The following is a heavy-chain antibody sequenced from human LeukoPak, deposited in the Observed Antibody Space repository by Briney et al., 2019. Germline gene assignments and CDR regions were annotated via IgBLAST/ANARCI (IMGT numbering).Heavy chain of an antibody. CDR3: VRGGAARPDY. CDR1: GLSLNNYA. CDR2: ISDSGGST. D-gene: IGHD6-6*01. J-gene: IGHJ4*02. Sequence: GGSLRLSCTASGLSLNNYAMTWVRQAPGKGLEWVSAISDSGGSTNYADSVKGRLTISRDNARNSLYLQMDSLRPEDTAVYYCVRGGAARPDYWGRGTLVSVSS. V-gene: IGHV3-23*01.